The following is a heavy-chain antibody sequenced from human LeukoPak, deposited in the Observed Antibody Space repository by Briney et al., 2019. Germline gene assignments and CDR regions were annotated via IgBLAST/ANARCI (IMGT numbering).Heavy chain of an antibody. CDR2: INPNSGGT. J-gene: IGHJ4*02. CDR3: ARAAEGATGWAPFDY. V-gene: IGHV1-2*02. Sequence: HGASVKVSCKASGYTFTGYYMHWVRQAPGQGLEWMGWINPNSGGTNYAQKFQGRVTMTRDTSISTAYMELSRLRSDDTAVYYCARAAEGATGWAPFDYWGQGTLVTVSS. CDR1: GYTFTGYY. D-gene: IGHD1-26*01.